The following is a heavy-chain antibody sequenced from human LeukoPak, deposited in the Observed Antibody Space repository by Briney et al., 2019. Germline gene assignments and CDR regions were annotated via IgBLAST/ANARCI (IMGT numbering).Heavy chain of an antibody. Sequence: SETLSLTCTVSGGSISSGSYYWNWIRQSAGKGLEWIGHIYSTGSTNCNPSLKSRVTISLDTSKNQFSLKLGSVTAADTAVYYCARGDDSSGYYHYWGQGTLVTVSS. CDR3: ARGDDSSGYYHY. CDR2: IYSTGST. V-gene: IGHV4-61*10. D-gene: IGHD3-22*01. CDR1: GGSISSGSYY. J-gene: IGHJ4*02.